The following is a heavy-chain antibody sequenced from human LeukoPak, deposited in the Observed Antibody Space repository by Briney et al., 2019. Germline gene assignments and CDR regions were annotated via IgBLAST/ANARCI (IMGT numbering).Heavy chain of an antibody. CDR1: GYTFTSYG. CDR2: ISAYNGNT. V-gene: IGHV1-18*01. J-gene: IGHJ4*02. Sequence: ASVKVSCKASGYTFTSYGISWVRQAPGQGLKWMGWISAYNGNTNYAQKLQGRVTMTTDTSTSTAYMELRSLRSDDTAVYYCAEGGAGIVATPPDGYWGQGTLVTVSS. CDR3: AEGGAGIVATPPDGY. D-gene: IGHD5-12*01.